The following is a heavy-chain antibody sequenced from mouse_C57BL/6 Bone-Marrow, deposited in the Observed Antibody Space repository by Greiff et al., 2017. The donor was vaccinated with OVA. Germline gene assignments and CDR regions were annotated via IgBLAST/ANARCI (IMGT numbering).Heavy chain of an antibody. CDR3: ARGYGNYAWFAY. Sequence: EVQLQQSGPELVKPGASVKISCKASGYTFTDYYMNWVKQSHGKSLEWIGDINPNNGGTSYNQKFKGKATLTVDTSSSTAYMELRSLTSEDSAVYYCARGYGNYAWFAYWGQGTLVTVSA. D-gene: IGHD2-10*02. V-gene: IGHV1-26*01. CDR1: GYTFTDYY. CDR2: INPNNGGT. J-gene: IGHJ3*01.